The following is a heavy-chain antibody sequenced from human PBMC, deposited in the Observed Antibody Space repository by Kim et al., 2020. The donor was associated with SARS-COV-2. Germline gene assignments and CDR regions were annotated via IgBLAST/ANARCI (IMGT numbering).Heavy chain of an antibody. CDR2: IYYSGST. J-gene: IGHJ3*02. Sequence: SETLSLTCTVSGGSISSYYWSWIRQPPGKGLEWIGYIYYSGSTNYNASLKSRVTTSVDTSKNQFSLKLSSVTAADTAVYYCARALRLWTNDAFDIWGQGTMVTVSS. V-gene: IGHV4-59*01. CDR3: ARALRLWTNDAFDI. CDR1: GGSISSYY. D-gene: IGHD5-12*01.